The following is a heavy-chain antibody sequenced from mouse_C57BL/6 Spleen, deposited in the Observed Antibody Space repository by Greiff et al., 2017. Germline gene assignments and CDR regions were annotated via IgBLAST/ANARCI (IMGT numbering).Heavy chain of an antibody. CDR1: GYTFTDYN. V-gene: IGHV1-22*01. D-gene: IGHD1-1*01. CDR3: ARCNYYGSSYRYFDV. J-gene: IGHJ1*03. CDR2: INPNNGGT. Sequence: VQLQQSGPELVKPGASVKMSCKASGYTFTDYNMHWVKQSHGKSLEWIGYINPNNGGTSYNQKFKGKATLTVNKSSSTAYMELRSLTSEDSAVYYCARCNYYGSSYRYFDVWGTGTTVTVSS.